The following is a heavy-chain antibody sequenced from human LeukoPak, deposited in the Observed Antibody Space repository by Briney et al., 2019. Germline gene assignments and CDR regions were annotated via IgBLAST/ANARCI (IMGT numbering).Heavy chain of an antibody. CDR3: ARDGDGDYVFSYYFDY. CDR2: INDDTP. CDR1: GFSFNTYS. Sequence: GGSLRLSCTTSGFSFNTYSMSWVRQAPGKGLEWVSAINDDTPYYTDSVKGRFTISRDNAKNSLYLQMNSLRAEDTAVYYCARDGDGDYVFSYYFDYWGQGTLVTVSS. J-gene: IGHJ4*02. V-gene: IGHV3-69-1*01. D-gene: IGHD4-17*01.